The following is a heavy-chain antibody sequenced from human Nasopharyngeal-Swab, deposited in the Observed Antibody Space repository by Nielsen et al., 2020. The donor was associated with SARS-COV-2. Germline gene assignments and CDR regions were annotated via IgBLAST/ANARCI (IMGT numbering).Heavy chain of an antibody. J-gene: IGHJ4*02. V-gene: IGHV3-33*01. D-gene: IGHD3-9*01. CDR3: AREGKDDILTGYTD. CDR1: GFTFSSYG. CDR2: IWYDGSNK. Sequence: GESLKISCAASGFTFSSYGMHWVRQAPGKGLEWVVVIWYDGSNKYYADSVKGRFTISRDNSKNTLYLQMNSLRAEDTAVYYCAREGKDDILTGYTDWGQGTLVTVSS.